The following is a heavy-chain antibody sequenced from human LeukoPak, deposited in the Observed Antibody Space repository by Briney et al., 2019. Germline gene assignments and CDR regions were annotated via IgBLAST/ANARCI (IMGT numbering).Heavy chain of an antibody. CDR1: GFTFSSYA. CDR3: AKGQHAYYDFWSGFPFFDY. J-gene: IGHJ4*02. V-gene: IGHV3-23*01. Sequence: PGGTLRLSCAASGFTFSSYAMSWVRQAPGKGLEWVSAISGSGGSTYYADSVTGRFTISGDNSKNTLYLQMNSLRAEDTAVYYCAKGQHAYYDFWSGFPFFDYWGQGTLVTVSS. D-gene: IGHD3-3*01. CDR2: ISGSGGST.